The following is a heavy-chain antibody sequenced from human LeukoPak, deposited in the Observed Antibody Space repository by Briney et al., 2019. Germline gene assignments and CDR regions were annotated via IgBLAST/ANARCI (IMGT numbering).Heavy chain of an antibody. CDR1: GGSITVDH. D-gene: IGHD1-1*01. Sequence: PSETLSLICTVSGGSITVDHWSWIRQPPGKELEVLAYILYSGGISYNPSLKSRLTISLDTSKSQFSLMLSSVTAADTAVYFYARHRYGIGSDSWGQGTLVTVSS. J-gene: IGHJ4*02. CDR3: ARHRYGIGSDS. V-gene: IGHV4-59*08. CDR2: ILYSGGI.